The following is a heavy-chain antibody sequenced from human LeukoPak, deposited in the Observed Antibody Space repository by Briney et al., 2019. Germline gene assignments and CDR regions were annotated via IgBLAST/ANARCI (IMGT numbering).Heavy chain of an antibody. V-gene: IGHV4-59*01. CDR3: AGEGDYWHPFDY. J-gene: IGHJ4*02. D-gene: IGHD4-17*01. CDR2: IFHSGST. Sequence: SETLSLTCTVSGASISSYYWTWIRQPPGKGLEWIGNIFHSGSTNYNPSLKSRVSISIEASNNQFSLRLSSVTTADTAVYYCAGEGDYWHPFDYWGQGTLVTVSS. CDR1: GASISSYY.